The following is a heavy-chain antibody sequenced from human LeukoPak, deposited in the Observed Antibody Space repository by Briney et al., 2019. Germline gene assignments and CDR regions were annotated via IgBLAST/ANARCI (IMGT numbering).Heavy chain of an antibody. CDR3: ARERRDYYGSGGYPLPYFDY. J-gene: IGHJ4*02. CDR1: GGTFSSYA. CDR2: VIPIFGTA. Sequence: SVTVSCKASGGTFSSYAISWVRQAPGQGLEWMGGVIPIFGTANYAQKFQGRVTITTDESTSTAYMELSSLRSEDTAVYYCARERRDYYGSGGYPLPYFDYWGQGTLVTVSS. V-gene: IGHV1-69*05. D-gene: IGHD3-10*01.